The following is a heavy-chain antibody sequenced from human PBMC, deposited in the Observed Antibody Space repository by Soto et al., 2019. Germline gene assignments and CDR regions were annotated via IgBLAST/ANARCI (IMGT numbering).Heavy chain of an antibody. CDR2: ISGTSSDT. J-gene: IGHJ5*02. CDR3: VRSVRGSGSGMP. V-gene: IGHV3-11*03. CDR1: GFAFSDYY. D-gene: IGHD1-26*01. Sequence: PGGSLRLSCATSGFAFSDYYMSWVRQAPGKGLEWVSYISGTSSDTNYIDSVRGRFTISRDNAKNSVFLQMNSLRVEDTALYYCVRSVRGSGSGMPWGRGTVVTVSS.